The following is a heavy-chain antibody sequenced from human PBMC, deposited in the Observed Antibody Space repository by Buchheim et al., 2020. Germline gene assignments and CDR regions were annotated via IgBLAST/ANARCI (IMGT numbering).Heavy chain of an antibody. CDR1: GGSISSSNW. J-gene: IGHJ6*02. CDR3: AREVGLRTRTKYYYYGMDV. V-gene: IGHV4-4*02. CDR2: IYYSGST. Sequence: QVQLQESGPGLVKPSGTLSLTCAVSGGSISSSNWWSWVRQPPGKGLEWIGYIYYSGSTYYNPSLKSRVTISVDTSKNQFSLKLSSVTAADTAVYYCAREVGLRTRTKYYYYGMDVWGQGTT. D-gene: IGHD3/OR15-3a*01.